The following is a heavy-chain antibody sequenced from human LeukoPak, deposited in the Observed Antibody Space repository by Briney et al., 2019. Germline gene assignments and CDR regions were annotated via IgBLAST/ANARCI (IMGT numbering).Heavy chain of an antibody. CDR2: IIPILTVA. J-gene: IGHJ4*02. CDR1: GGTFSNYA. CDR3: ATTVTPGHSDY. V-gene: IGHV1-69*04. Sequence: SVKVSCKAAGGTFSNYAISWVRQAHGQGLEWMGRIIPILTVANYAQNFQGRVTITADKSTSTAYMELSSLRSEDTAVYYCATTVTPGHSDYWGQGTLVTVSS. D-gene: IGHD4-11*01.